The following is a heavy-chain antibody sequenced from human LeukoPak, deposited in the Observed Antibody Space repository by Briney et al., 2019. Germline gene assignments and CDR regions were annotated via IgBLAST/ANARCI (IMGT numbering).Heavy chain of an antibody. Sequence: NSSQTLSLTCTVSGASMRSETHYWSWLRQLPGKGPEWIAYIYYTAGAYYNPSLQSRVTIPLDASENQFSLKLSSVTAADTAVYYCARGRRELRYGPDYWGQGTLVTVSS. CDR3: ARGRRELRYGPDY. CDR1: GASMRSETHY. V-gene: IGHV4-31*03. J-gene: IGHJ4*02. CDR2: IYYTAGA. D-gene: IGHD3-9*01.